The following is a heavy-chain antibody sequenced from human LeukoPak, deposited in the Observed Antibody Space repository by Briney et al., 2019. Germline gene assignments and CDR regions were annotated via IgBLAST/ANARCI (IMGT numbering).Heavy chain of an antibody. CDR3: ARGEVVTASLLDYFYYYMDV. J-gene: IGHJ6*03. Sequence: GGSLRLSCAASGFTFSSYEMNWVRQAPGKGLEWVSYISSSGSTIYYADSVKGRFTISRDNAKNSLFLQMNSLRAEDTAVYYCARGEVVTASLLDYFYYYMDVWGKGTTVTISS. CDR2: ISSSGSTI. D-gene: IGHD2-21*02. CDR1: GFTFSSYE. V-gene: IGHV3-48*03.